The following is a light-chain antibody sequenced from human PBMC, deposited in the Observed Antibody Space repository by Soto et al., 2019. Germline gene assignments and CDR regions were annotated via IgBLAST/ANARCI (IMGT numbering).Light chain of an antibody. CDR3: LQRNNYPRT. J-gene: IGKJ1*01. CDR1: QAISID. V-gene: IGKV1-17*01. CDR2: AAT. Sequence: DIQMTQSPSSLSASVGDRVTITCRASQAISIDLGWYQQRPGKAPKRLIYAATSLQSGVPARFSGSGSGTEFTLTINGLQPEDFATYYCLQRNNYPRTFGQGTRVEVK.